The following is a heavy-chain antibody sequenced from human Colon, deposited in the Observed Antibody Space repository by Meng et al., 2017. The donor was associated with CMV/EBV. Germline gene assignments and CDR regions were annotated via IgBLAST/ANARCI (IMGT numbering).Heavy chain of an antibody. V-gene: IGHV4-4*07. Sequence: QWRLQESGPGLVKLSEPLSLTCTVSGGYSNDFYWNWIRQPVGKGLEWIGRIFPTGSAYYNSSLNSRVTMSVDTSKNQFSLKLTSVTAADTAVYYCARDSDGSGTFSYWFDPWGQGTLVTVSS. CDR3: ARDSDGSGTFSYWFDP. CDR1: GGYSNDFY. D-gene: IGHD3-10*01. J-gene: IGHJ5*02. CDR2: IFPTGSA.